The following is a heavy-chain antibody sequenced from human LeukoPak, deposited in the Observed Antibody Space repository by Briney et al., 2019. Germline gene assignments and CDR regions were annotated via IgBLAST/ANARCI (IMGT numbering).Heavy chain of an antibody. Sequence: GASVKVSCKASGFSFTFYYMHWVRQAPGQGLEWLGIINPNGDTTRYAQKFQGRVTMNRDMSTSTIYMELISLRSDDSAVYYCAREPFSLYYDHTGYLDHWGQGALVTVSS. CDR3: AREPFSLYYDHTGYLDH. J-gene: IGHJ4*02. CDR1: GFSFTFYY. D-gene: IGHD3-22*01. CDR2: INPNGDTT. V-gene: IGHV1-46*01.